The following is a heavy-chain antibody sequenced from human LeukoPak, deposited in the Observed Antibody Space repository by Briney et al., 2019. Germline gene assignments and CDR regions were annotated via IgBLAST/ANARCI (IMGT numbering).Heavy chain of an antibody. V-gene: IGHV1-18*04. J-gene: IGHJ4*02. CDR1: GYTFTSYY. Sequence: WASVKVSCKASGYTFTSYYMHWVRQAPGQGLEWMGWISAYNGNTNYAQKLQGRVTMTTDTSTSTAYMELRSLRSDDTAVYYCAGHTAYSSGWYLNYWGQGTLVTVSS. D-gene: IGHD6-19*01. CDR3: AGHTAYSSGWYLNY. CDR2: ISAYNGNT.